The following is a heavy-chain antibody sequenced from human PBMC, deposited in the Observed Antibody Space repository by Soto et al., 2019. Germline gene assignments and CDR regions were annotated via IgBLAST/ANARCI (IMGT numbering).Heavy chain of an antibody. D-gene: IGHD3-10*01. J-gene: IGHJ6*02. CDR2: IIPILGIA. CDR3: ARGGFCSGCGELLSMAQASWYHYYGMDG. Sequence: QVQLVQSGAEVKKPGSSVKVSCKASGGTFSSYTISWVRQAPGQGLEWMGRIIPILGIANYAQKFQGRVSIHADKSTSTDYVELSRRRSEDSAVYDCARGGFCSGCGELLSMAQASWYHYYGMDGWGQGTTVTVSS. CDR1: GGTFSSYT. V-gene: IGHV1-69*02.